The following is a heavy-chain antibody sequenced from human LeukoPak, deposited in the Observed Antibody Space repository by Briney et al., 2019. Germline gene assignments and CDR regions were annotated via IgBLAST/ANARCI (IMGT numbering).Heavy chain of an antibody. CDR2: ISGSGDRT. Sequence: GGSLRLSCAASGITFSIYASSWVRQAPGKGLEWVSAISGSGDRTYYADSGKGRFTISRDNSKNTLYLQMNSLSAEDTAVYYCVKEDLPVFDYWGQGTLVTVSS. CDR1: GITFSIYA. D-gene: IGHD2-2*01. J-gene: IGHJ4*02. CDR3: VKEDLPVFDY. V-gene: IGHV3-23*01.